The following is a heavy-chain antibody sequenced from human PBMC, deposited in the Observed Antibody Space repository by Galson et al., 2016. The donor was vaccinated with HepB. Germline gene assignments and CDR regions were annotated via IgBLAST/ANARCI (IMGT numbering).Heavy chain of an antibody. V-gene: IGHV3-48*02. CDR3: AISPAYFWSGSYFSKYYYYGMDV. D-gene: IGHD3-3*01. CDR2: ISSSSTI. Sequence: SLRLSCAASGFTFSSYSMNWVRQAPGKGLEWVSYISSSSTIYYADSVKGRFTISRDNAKNSLYLQMNSLRDEDTAVYYCAISPAYFWSGSYFSKYYYYGMDVWGQGTTVTVSS. CDR1: GFTFSSYS. J-gene: IGHJ6*02.